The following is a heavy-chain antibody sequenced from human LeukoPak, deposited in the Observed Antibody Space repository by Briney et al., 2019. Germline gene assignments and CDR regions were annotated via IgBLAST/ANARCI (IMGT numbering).Heavy chain of an antibody. CDR3: ARTSIAVAGSLDY. CDR1: GFTFSSYE. D-gene: IGHD6-19*01. Sequence: GGSLRLSCAASGFTFSSYEMNWVRQAPGKGLEWVSYISSSGSTIYYADSVKGRFTISRDNAKNSLYLQMNSLRAEGTAVYYCARTSIAVAGSLDYWGQGTLVTVSS. V-gene: IGHV3-48*03. CDR2: ISSSGSTI. J-gene: IGHJ4*02.